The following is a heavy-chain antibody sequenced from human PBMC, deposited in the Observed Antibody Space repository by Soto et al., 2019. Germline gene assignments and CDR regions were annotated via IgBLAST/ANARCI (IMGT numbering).Heavy chain of an antibody. CDR1: GFAFSSYC. J-gene: IGHJ4*02. CDR2: IKHDGGVK. Sequence: PGGSLRLSCVASGFAFSSYCMNWVRQAPGKGLEWVANIKHDGGVKYYVDSVKGRFTLSRDNAKTSLYLQMNSLSAEDTAVYYCVKGYCSGVTCDRGYWGPGILVTVSS. V-gene: IGHV3-7*01. CDR3: VKGYCSGVTCDRGY. D-gene: IGHD2-15*01.